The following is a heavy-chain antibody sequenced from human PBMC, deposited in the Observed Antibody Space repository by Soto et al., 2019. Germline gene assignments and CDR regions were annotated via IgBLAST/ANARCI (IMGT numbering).Heavy chain of an antibody. V-gene: IGHV1-18*01. Sequence: ASVKVSCTASGYTFRNYRISWLRQAPGQGLEWMGWISPYNGNIKYAQNFQGRVTMTTDTSTSTAYMELRSLRSDDTAVYYCAKEEDSQTLDYWGQGTLVTVSS. CDR1: GYTFRNYR. J-gene: IGHJ4*02. CDR3: AKEEDSQTLDY. CDR2: ISPYNGNI.